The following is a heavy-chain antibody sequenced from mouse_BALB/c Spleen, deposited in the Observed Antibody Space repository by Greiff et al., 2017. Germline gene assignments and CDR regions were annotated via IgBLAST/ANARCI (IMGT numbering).Heavy chain of an antibody. CDR2: INPSNGGT. CDR3: TRPITTVVEGGFDYFDY. J-gene: IGHJ2*01. V-gene: IGHV1S81*02. Sequence: VQLQQSGAELVKPGASVKLSCKASGYTFTSYYMYWVKQRPGQGLEWIGEINPSNGGTNFNEKFKSKATLTVDKSSSTAYMQLSSLTSEDSAVYYCTRPITTVVEGGFDYFDYWGQGTTLTVSS. D-gene: IGHD1-1*01. CDR1: GYTFTSYY.